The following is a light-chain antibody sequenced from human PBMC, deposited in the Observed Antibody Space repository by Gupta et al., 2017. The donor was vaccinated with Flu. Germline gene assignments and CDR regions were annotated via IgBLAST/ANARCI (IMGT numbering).Light chain of an antibody. Sequence: GERDTIKCKSSQSVLNSSNNKNYLAWYEKKPGQPPKLLIRWASSREPGVKDRFTGNGSGTDFTLTISTRQAEDVAVYYCQQYYHYYPPWTFGQGTRMDI. V-gene: IGKV4-1*01. J-gene: IGKJ1*01. CDR2: WAS. CDR3: QQYYHYYPPWT. CDR1: QSVLNSSNNKNY.